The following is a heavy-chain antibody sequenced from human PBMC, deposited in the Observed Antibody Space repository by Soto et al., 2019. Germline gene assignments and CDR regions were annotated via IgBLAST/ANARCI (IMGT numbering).Heavy chain of an antibody. Sequence: ESGGGLVQPGGSLRLSCAASGFTFSSYSMNWVRQAPGKGLEWVSYISSSSSTIYYADSVKGRFTISRDNAKNSLYLQMNSLRDEDTAVYYCASWDVLYTTTSDNWGQGTLVTVSS. CDR2: ISSSSSTI. CDR1: GFTFSSYS. D-gene: IGHD1-1*01. J-gene: IGHJ4*02. CDR3: ASWDVLYTTTSDN. V-gene: IGHV3-48*02.